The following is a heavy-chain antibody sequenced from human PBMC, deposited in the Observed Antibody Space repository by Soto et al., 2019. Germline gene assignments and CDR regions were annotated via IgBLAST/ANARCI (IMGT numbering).Heavy chain of an antibody. D-gene: IGHD2-8*02. Sequence: ASVKVSCKASGYTFTSYAMHWVRQAPGQSLEWMGWINAGNGNTKYSQKFQGRVTITRDTSASTAYMELSSLRSEDTAVYYCARGSVVYSLRYYYYGMDVWGQGTTVTVS. J-gene: IGHJ6*02. V-gene: IGHV1-3*01. CDR3: ARGSVVYSLRYYYYGMDV. CDR1: GYTFTSYA. CDR2: INAGNGNT.